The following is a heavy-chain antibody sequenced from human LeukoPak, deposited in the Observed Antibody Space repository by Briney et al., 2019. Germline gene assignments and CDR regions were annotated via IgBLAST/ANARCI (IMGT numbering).Heavy chain of an antibody. V-gene: IGHV3-7*01. CDR3: AREVAVGIGAYNF. D-gene: IGHD6-13*01. CDR2: INLDGSEQ. Sequence: PGGSLRLSCVASGFTFTSFYMSWVRQAPGQGLEWVANINLDGSEQYYVDSVKGRFTISRDNAKNSLYLQMNSLWAEDTAVYYCAREVAVGIGAYNFWGQGTLVTVSS. J-gene: IGHJ4*02. CDR1: GFTFTSFY.